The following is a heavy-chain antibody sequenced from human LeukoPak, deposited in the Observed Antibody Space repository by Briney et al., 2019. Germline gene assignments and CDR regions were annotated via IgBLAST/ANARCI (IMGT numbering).Heavy chain of an antibody. V-gene: IGHV3-30*18. CDR1: GFDFSAFG. CDR2: ISYDGSQK. CDR3: AKDNGSPSLVVVLVATAPDY. J-gene: IGHJ4*02. D-gene: IGHD2-15*01. Sequence: GGSLRLSCAASGFDFSAFGMNWVRQAPGKGLEWVAVISYDGSQKYYADSVKGRFTISRDNSKNTVYLQMSSLSAEDTAVYYCAKDNGSPSLVVVLVATAPDYWGQGTLVTVSS.